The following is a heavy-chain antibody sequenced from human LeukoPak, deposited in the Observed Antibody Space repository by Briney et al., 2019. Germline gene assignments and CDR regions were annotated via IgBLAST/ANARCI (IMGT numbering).Heavy chain of an antibody. V-gene: IGHV3-30*02. Sequence: GGSLRLSCAASGFTFSSYGMHWVRQAPGKGLEWVAFIRYGGSNKYYADSVKGRFTISRDNSKNTLYLQMNSLRAEDTAVYYCAKAFGRGESSDYFDYWGQGTLVTVSS. D-gene: IGHD3-10*01. CDR2: IRYGGSNK. CDR3: AKAFGRGESSDYFDY. J-gene: IGHJ4*02. CDR1: GFTFSSYG.